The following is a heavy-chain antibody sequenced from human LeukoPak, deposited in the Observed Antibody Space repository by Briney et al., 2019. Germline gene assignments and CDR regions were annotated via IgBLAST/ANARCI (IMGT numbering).Heavy chain of an antibody. V-gene: IGHV4-59*08. CDR2: IYYSGST. J-gene: IGHJ5*02. D-gene: IGHD5-18*01. CDR1: GGSISSFY. Sequence: PSETLSLTCTVSGGSISSFYWSWIRQPPGKGLEWIGYIYYSGSTNYHPSLKSRVTISVDTSKNQFSLKLRSVTAADTAVYYCARHVGYGNNWFDPWGQGTLVTVSS. CDR3: ARHVGYGNNWFDP.